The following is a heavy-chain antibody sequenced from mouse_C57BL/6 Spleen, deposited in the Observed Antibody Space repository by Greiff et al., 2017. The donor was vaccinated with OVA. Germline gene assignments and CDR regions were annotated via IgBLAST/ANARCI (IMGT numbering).Heavy chain of an antibody. J-gene: IGHJ1*03. CDR1: GYTFTSYG. CDR3: ARSNYSNYGWYFDV. V-gene: IGHV1-81*01. D-gene: IGHD2-5*01. Sequence: QVQLKESGAELARPGASVKLSCKASGYTFTSYGISWVKQRTGQGLEWIGEIYPRSGNTYYNEKFKGKATLTADKSSSTAYMELRSLTSEDSAVYFCARSNYSNYGWYFDVWGTGTTVTVSS. CDR2: IYPRSGNT.